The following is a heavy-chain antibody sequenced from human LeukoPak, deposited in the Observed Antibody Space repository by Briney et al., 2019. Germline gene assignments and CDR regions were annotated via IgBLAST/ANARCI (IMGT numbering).Heavy chain of an antibody. CDR1: GGSISSYY. V-gene: IGHV4-59*01. Sequence: SETLSLTCTVSGGSISSYYWSWIRQPPGKGLEWIGYIYYSRSTNYNPSLKSRVTISVDTSKNQFSLKLSSVTAADTAVYYCARGEAYYFDYWGQETLVTVSS. CDR3: ARGEAYYFDY. CDR2: IYYSRST. J-gene: IGHJ4*02.